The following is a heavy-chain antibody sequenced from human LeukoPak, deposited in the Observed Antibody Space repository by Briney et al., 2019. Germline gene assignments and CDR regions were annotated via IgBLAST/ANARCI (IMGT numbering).Heavy chain of an antibody. J-gene: IGHJ6*02. CDR2: IIPLFGTP. CDR1: GGTFSRYG. Sequence: ASVKVSCKASGGTFSRYGISWVRQAPGQGLEWMGGIIPLFGTPNYAQKFQGRVTITADESTSTAYMELSSLRLEDTAVYYCASVYKYGMDVWGQGTTVIVSS. V-gene: IGHV1-69*13. CDR3: ASVYKYGMDV.